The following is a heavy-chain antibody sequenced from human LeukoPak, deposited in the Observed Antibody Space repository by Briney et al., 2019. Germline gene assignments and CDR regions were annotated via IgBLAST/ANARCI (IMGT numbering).Heavy chain of an antibody. CDR1: GFTFSDYY. D-gene: IGHD3-9*01. V-gene: IGHV3-21*01. Sequence: GGSLRLSCAASGFTFSDYYMNWVRQAPGKGLEWVSSISSSSSYIYYADSVKGRFTISRDNAKNSLYLQMNSLRAEDTAVYYCARDNDLLRYFDWPLDYWGQGTLVTVSS. CDR3: ARDNDLLRYFDWPLDY. CDR2: ISSSSSYI. J-gene: IGHJ4*02.